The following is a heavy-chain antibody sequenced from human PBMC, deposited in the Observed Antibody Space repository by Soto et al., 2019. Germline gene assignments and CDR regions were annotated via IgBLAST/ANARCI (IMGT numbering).Heavy chain of an antibody. J-gene: IGHJ4*02. Sequence: GGSLRLSCAASGFTFSSYAMSWVRQAPGKGLEWVSAISGSGGSTYYADSVKGRFTISRDNSKNTLYLQMNSLRAEDTAVYYCAKDHSGRYFDWSQYYFDYWGQGTLVTVSS. D-gene: IGHD3-9*01. CDR3: AKDHSGRYFDWSQYYFDY. CDR1: GFTFSSYA. V-gene: IGHV3-23*01. CDR2: ISGSGGST.